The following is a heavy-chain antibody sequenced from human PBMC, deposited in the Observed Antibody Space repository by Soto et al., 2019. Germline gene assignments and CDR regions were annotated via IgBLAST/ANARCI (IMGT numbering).Heavy chain of an antibody. CDR2: IWYDGSNK. CDR3: ARDKYSSSWYWFDP. J-gene: IGHJ5*02. CDR1: GFTFSSYG. V-gene: IGHV3-33*01. Sequence: PGGSLRLSCAASGFTFSSYGMHWVRQAPGKGLEWVAVIWYDGSNKYYADSVKGRFTISRDNSKNTLYLQMNSLRAEDTAVYYCARDKYSSSWYWFDPWGQGTLVTVSS. D-gene: IGHD6-13*01.